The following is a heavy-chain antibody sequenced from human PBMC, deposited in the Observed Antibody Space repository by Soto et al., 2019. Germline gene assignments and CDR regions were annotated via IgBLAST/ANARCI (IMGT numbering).Heavy chain of an antibody. J-gene: IGHJ6*04. D-gene: IGHD3-3*01. Sequence: GGSLRLSCAASGFTFSSYSMNWVRQAPGKGLEWVSSISSSSSYIYYADSVKGRFTISRDNARNSLYLQMNSLGAEDTAVYYCARDRGPRGAIFGVVAALGVWGKGTTVTVSS. CDR3: ARDRGPRGAIFGVVAALGV. CDR1: GFTFSSYS. CDR2: ISSSSSYI. V-gene: IGHV3-21*01.